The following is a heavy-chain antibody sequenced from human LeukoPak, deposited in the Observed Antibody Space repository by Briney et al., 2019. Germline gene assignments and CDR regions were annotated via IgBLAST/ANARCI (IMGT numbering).Heavy chain of an antibody. J-gene: IGHJ4*02. CDR2: ISSSSSYI. CDR1: GFTFSSYS. Sequence: GGSLRLSCAASGFTFSSYSINWVRQAPGKGLEWVSSISSSSSYIYYADSVKGRFTISRDNAKNSLYLQMNSLRAEDTAVYYCARDPPGYDSSGQFDYWGQGTLVTVSS. D-gene: IGHD3-22*01. V-gene: IGHV3-21*01. CDR3: ARDPPGYDSSGQFDY.